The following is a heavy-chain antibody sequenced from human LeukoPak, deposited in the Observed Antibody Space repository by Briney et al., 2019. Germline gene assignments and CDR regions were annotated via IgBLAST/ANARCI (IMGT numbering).Heavy chain of an antibody. CDR3: AKMTYSGSYWVDAFDV. D-gene: IGHD1-26*01. CDR2: MNPSSGNT. Sequence: GASVNVSCKASGYSFISYEINWVRQATGQGLEWMGWMNPSSGNTGCTQRFQGRVTMTRNTSISTAYMELSSLSSEDTAAYYCAKMTYSGSYWVDAFDVWGQGTMVTVSS. CDR1: GYSFISYE. V-gene: IGHV1-8*01. J-gene: IGHJ3*01.